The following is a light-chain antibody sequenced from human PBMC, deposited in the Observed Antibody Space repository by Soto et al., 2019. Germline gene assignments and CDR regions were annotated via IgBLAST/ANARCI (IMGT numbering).Light chain of an antibody. CDR2: YVD. V-gene: IGLV2-14*03. J-gene: IGLJ1*01. CDR3: CSYADGSIDF. CDR1: SRDVGAHDY. Sequence: QSVLTQPASVSGSPGQSITISCTGTSRDVGAHDYVSWYLQYTDKAPQLLIYYVDHRPSGVSSRFSGSKSGNTASLTISGLQVEDEGDYYGCSYADGSIDFFGTGTNVTVL.